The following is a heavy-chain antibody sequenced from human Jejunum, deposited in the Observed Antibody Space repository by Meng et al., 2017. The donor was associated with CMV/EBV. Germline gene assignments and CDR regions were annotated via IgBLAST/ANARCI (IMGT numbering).Heavy chain of an antibody. CDR3: ARKNSGADLDL. CDR2: IDNDGTDS. D-gene: IGHD6-19*01. V-gene: IGHV3-74*01. J-gene: IGHJ5*02. Sequence: VTSGFTFSGKWLHWVRHTPRKGLVWVSRIDNDGTDSDSTDSMKGRFTISRANAKNTLYLQMNSLRAEDTAVYYCARKNSGADLDLWGQGTLVTVSS. CDR1: GFTFSGKW.